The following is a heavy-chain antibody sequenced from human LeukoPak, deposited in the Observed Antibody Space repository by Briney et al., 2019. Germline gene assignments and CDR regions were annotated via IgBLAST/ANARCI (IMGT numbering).Heavy chain of an antibody. D-gene: IGHD2-15*01. CDR1: GFWFDNHG. V-gene: IGHV3-20*04. CDR3: PGVDRNGWYFDY. J-gene: IGHJ4*02. Sequence: PRGSLRLSCAASGFWFDNHGMSWVRPAPEEGLEWVSGINWKGGSTGYGDSVKGRFPISRDNAKNFLYLQMNSLRVEDTALYYCPGVDRNGWYFDYWGQGILVTVSS. CDR2: INWKGGST.